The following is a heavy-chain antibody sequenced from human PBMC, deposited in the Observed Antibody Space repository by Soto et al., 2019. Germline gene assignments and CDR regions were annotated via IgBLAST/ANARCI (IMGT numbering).Heavy chain of an antibody. V-gene: IGHV1-18*01. CDR2: MSSYNGDT. Sequence: ASGKVSCKASGYTFINYGINWVRQAPGQGLEWMGWMSSYNGDTKYAQNFQGRVTMTTDTSTGTAYMELRSLRSDDTAVYYCARDRLGNVYYYGMDVWGQGTTVTVSS. J-gene: IGHJ6*02. CDR1: GYTFINYG. CDR3: ARDRLGNVYYYGMDV. D-gene: IGHD1-1*01.